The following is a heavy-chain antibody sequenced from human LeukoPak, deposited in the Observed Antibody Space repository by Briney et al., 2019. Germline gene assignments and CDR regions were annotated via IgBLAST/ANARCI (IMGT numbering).Heavy chain of an antibody. Sequence: SETLSLTCAVSGYSVSSGYYWGWIRQPPGKGLEWIGSISHSGTTYYNPSLKSRVTISVDTSKNQFSLKLDSGTAADTAVYYCARAKSGSYLRLQYEYWGQGTLVTVSS. CDR1: GYSVSSGYY. CDR2: ISHSGTT. J-gene: IGHJ4*02. D-gene: IGHD1-26*01. V-gene: IGHV4-38-2*01. CDR3: ARAKSGSYLRLQYEY.